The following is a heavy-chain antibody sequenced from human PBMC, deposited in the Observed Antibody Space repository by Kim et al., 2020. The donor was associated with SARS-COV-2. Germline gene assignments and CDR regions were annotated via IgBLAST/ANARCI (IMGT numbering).Heavy chain of an antibody. V-gene: IGHV6-1*01. CDR1: GDSVSSNSAA. CDR3: ARGKFNWNTNYYYYGMDV. D-gene: IGHD1-20*01. J-gene: IGHJ6*02. CDR2: TYYRSKWYN. Sequence: SQTLSLTCAISGDSVSSNSAAWNWIRQSPSRGLEWLGRTYYRSKWYNDYAVSVKSRITINPDTSKNQFSLQLNSVTPEDTAVYYCARGKFNWNTNYYYYGMDVWCQGTTVTVSS.